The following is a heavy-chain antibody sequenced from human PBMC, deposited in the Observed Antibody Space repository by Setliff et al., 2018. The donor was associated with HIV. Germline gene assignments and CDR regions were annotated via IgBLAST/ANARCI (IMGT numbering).Heavy chain of an antibody. V-gene: IGHV5-51*01. CDR2: IYPGDSST. D-gene: IGHD3-22*01. Sequence: LGESLKISCKGSGYGFSSYWIGWVRQMPGKGLEWMGIIYPGDSSTRYSPSFQGQVTISADKSISTAYLQWISLKASDTAMFYCARIKAWGIYYTGGYYYDGFDVWGQGTMVTVSS. CDR3: ARIKAWGIYYTGGYYYDGFDV. CDR1: GYGFSSYW. J-gene: IGHJ3*01.